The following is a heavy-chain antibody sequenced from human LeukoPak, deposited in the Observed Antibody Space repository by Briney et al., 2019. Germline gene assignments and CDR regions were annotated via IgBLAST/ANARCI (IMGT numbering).Heavy chain of an antibody. CDR1: GYTFTSYD. CDR3: ARGSSYYDILTGYYT. Sequence: EASVKVSCKASGYTFTSYDINWVRHATGQGLEWMGWMNPNSGNTGYAQKFQGRVTITRNTPISTAYMELSSLRSEDTAVYYCARGSSYYDILTGYYTWGQGILVTVSS. J-gene: IGHJ4*02. CDR2: MNPNSGNT. V-gene: IGHV1-8*03. D-gene: IGHD3-9*01.